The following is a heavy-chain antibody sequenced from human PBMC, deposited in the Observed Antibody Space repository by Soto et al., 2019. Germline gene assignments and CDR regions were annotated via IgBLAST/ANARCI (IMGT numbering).Heavy chain of an antibody. Sequence: PGGSLRLSCAASGFTFSSYSMNWVRQAPGRGLEWVSSISSSSSYIYYADSVKGRFTISRDNAKNSLYLQMHSLRAEDTAVYYCARYYYDSSGYYLRSDYWGQGTLVTVSS. CDR3: ARYYYDSSGYYLRSDY. V-gene: IGHV3-21*01. D-gene: IGHD3-22*01. CDR2: ISSSSSYI. CDR1: GFTFSSYS. J-gene: IGHJ4*02.